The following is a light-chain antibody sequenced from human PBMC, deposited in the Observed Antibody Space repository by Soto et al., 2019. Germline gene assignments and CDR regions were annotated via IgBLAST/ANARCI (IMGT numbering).Light chain of an antibody. J-gene: IGKJ1*01. CDR2: TAS. CDR1: QGISDY. CDR3: QQTYSFPRT. Sequence: EIKMTQSPSSLSASVGDRVTISCRASQGISDYLSWFQQKPGEAPKLLINTASTLQSGVPIRFSGAGSRTHFSLTISGLQPEDSATYYSQQTYSFPRTFGQGTKVDI. V-gene: IGKV1-39*01.